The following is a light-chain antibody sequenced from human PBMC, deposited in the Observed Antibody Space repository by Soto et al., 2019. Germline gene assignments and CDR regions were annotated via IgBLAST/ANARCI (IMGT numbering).Light chain of an antibody. CDR1: QTISNSY. CDR3: QQYGSSPLCT. CDR2: GAS. J-gene: IGKJ2*02. V-gene: IGKV3-20*01. Sequence: EIVLTQSPGPLSLSPGERATLSCRASQTISNSYLAWYQQKPGQAPKLLIYGASSRATGIPDRFSGSGSGTDFSLTISRLEPEDSAVYFCQQYGSSPLCTFGQGTKLEI.